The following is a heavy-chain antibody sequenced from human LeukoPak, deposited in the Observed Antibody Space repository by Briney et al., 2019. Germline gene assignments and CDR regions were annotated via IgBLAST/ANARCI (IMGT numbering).Heavy chain of an antibody. J-gene: IGHJ4*02. CDR3: TKGVLGRTQSVSAGLDY. D-gene: IGHD7-27*01. V-gene: IGHV3-30*18. Sequence: PGRSLSLSCAPSGFAFSEYGMHWVRESPGKGLVWVGDMSYDGSIKYYAGSVKGRFTISRDNSKNKLYLQMNSLSPKDTAAYYCTKGVLGRTQSVSAGLDYWGQGTLVTVSS. CDR2: MSYDGSIK. CDR1: GFAFSEYG.